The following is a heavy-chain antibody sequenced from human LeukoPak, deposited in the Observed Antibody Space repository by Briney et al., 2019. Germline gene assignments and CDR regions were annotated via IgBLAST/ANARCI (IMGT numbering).Heavy chain of an antibody. J-gene: IGHJ4*02. D-gene: IGHD5-12*01. CDR3: VRDGGVSGYDLLDY. CDR1: GFSFSNYW. Sequence: QAGGSLRLSCAASGFSFSNYWMSWVRQAPGKGLEWVAHINQDGSEEHYMDSVKARFIISRDNAKNSLSLQMDSLRAEDTAVYYCVRDGGVSGYDLLDYWGQGTLVTVSS. V-gene: IGHV3-7*01. CDR2: INQDGSEE.